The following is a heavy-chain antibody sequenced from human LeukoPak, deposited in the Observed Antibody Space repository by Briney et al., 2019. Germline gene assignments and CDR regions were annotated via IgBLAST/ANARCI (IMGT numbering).Heavy chain of an antibody. D-gene: IGHD3-10*01. CDR2: IYYSGST. J-gene: IGHJ4*02. V-gene: IGHV4-59*12. CDR3: ARDEELVIDY. CDR1: GGSISSYY. Sequence: SETLSLTCTVSGGSISSYYWSWIRQPPGKGLEWIGYIYYSGSTNYNPSLKSRVTISVDTSKNQFSLKLSSVTAADTAVYYCARDEELVIDYWGQGTLVTVSS.